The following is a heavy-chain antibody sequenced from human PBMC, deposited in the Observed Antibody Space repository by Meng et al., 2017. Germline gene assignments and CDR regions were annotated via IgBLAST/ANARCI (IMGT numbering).Heavy chain of an antibody. CDR1: GGSFSGYY. CDR2: INHSGST. D-gene: IGHD3-3*01. J-gene: IGHJ4*02. CDR3: ARDSTLVRFPFDY. V-gene: IGHV4-34*01. Sequence: SETLSLTCAVYGGSFSGYYWSWIRQPPGKGLEWIGEINHSGSTNYNPSLKSRVTISVDTSKNQFSLKLSSVTAADTAVYYCARDSTLVRFPFDYWGQRTLVTVSS.